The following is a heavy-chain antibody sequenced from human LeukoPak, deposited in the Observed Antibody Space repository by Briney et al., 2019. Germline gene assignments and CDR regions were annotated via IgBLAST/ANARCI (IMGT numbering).Heavy chain of an antibody. D-gene: IGHD2-15*01. CDR2: IYHSGNT. J-gene: IGHJ5*02. V-gene: IGHV4-39*07. Sequence: SETLSLTCTVSGGSISSGSYYWGWIRQPPGKGLEWIGSIYHSGNTYYNPSLKSRVTISLHTSKNQFSLKLSSVTAADTAVYYCARDGSPIGGGDTWGQGTLVTVSS. CDR3: ARDGSPIGGGDT. CDR1: GGSISSGSYY.